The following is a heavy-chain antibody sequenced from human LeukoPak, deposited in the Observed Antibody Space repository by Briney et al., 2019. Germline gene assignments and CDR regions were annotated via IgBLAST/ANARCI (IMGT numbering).Heavy chain of an antibody. V-gene: IGHV1-69*04. CDR3: ARLSYSSSWPPRTFDP. J-gene: IGHJ5*02. Sequence: SVKVSCKASGYTFTNHGITWVRQAPGQGLEWMGRIIPILGIANYAQKFQGRVTITADKSTSTAYMELSSLRSEDTAVYYCARLSYSSSWPPRTFDPWGQGTLVTVSS. D-gene: IGHD6-13*01. CDR2: IIPILGIA. CDR1: GYTFTNHG.